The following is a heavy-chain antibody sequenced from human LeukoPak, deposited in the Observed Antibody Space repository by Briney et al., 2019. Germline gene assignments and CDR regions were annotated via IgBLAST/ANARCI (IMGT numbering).Heavy chain of an antibody. CDR1: GGSISSSSYY. Sequence: SETGSLTCTVSGGSISSSSYYWGWIRQPPGKGLECIGSIYYSGSTYYNPSLKSRVTISVDTSKNQFSLKLSSVTAADTAVYYCARGRGVVVVAATRRPYYYYYMDVWGKGTTVTVSS. J-gene: IGHJ6*03. V-gene: IGHV4-39*07. D-gene: IGHD2-15*01. CDR2: IYYSGST. CDR3: ARGRGVVVVAATRRPYYYYYMDV.